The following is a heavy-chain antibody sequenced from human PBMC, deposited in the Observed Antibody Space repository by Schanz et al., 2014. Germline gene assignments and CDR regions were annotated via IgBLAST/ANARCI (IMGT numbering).Heavy chain of an antibody. CDR1: GFTFSSYW. CDR3: ARPLGPNYYYYGLDV. V-gene: IGHV3-74*02. CDR2: INSDGSTT. Sequence: VQLVESGGGVVQPGRSLRLSCAASGFTFSSYWMHLVRQAPGKGLVWVSRINSDGSTTIYADSVKGRFTISRDNAKNTLYLQMNSLRAEDTAVYYCARPLGPNYYYYGLDVWGQGTTVTVSS. J-gene: IGHJ6*02.